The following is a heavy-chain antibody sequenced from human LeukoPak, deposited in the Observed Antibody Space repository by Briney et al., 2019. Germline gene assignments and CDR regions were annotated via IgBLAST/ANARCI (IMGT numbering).Heavy chain of an antibody. D-gene: IGHD6-19*01. J-gene: IGHJ4*02. V-gene: IGHV3-11*04. Sequence: SGGSLRLSCAASGFTFSDYYMSWIRQAPGKGLEWVSYISSSGSTIYYADSVKGRFAISRDNAKNSLYLQMNSLRAEDTAVYYCARLSGWAYYFDYWGQGTLVTVSS. CDR2: ISSSGSTI. CDR3: ARLSGWAYYFDY. CDR1: GFTFSDYY.